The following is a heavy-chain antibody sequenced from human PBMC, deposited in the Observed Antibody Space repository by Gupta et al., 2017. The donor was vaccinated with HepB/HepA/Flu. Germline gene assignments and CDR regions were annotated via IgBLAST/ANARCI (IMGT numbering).Heavy chain of an antibody. Sequence: QVQLVQSGAEVKKPGSSVKVSCKASGGTFSSYAISWVRQAPGQGLEWMGRIIPILGIANYAQKFQGRVTITADKSTSTAYMELSSLRSEDTAVYYCARVPYSGYDLGDDAFDIWGQGTMVTVSS. CDR3: ARVPYSGYDLGDDAFDI. D-gene: IGHD5-12*01. CDR1: GGTFSSYA. J-gene: IGHJ3*02. V-gene: IGHV1-69*04. CDR2: IIPILGIA.